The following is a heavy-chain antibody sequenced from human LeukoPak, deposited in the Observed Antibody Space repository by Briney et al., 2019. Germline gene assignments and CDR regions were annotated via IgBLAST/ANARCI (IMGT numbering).Heavy chain of an antibody. CDR3: ACPGGYSYGYLGY. CDR2: IYYTGST. D-gene: IGHD5-18*01. V-gene: IGHV4-59*08. CDR1: GGSISSLY. J-gene: IGHJ4*02. Sequence: NPSETLSLTCSVSGGSISSLYWSWIRQPPGKGLEWIGYIYYTGSTNYNPSLKSRVTMFVDMSKNQFSLRLSSVTAADTAIYYCACPGGYSYGYLGYWGQGILVTVSS.